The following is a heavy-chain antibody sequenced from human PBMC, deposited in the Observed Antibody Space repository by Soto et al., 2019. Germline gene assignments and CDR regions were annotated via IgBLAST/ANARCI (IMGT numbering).Heavy chain of an antibody. CDR1: GGTFSSYA. CDR3: ARYDANLYYYDRSGPHAFDT. V-gene: IGHV1-69*13. J-gene: IGHJ3*02. Sequence: SVKVSCKASGGTFSSYAISWVRQAPGQGLEWMGGIIPIFGTANYAQKFQGRVTITADESTSTAYMELSSLGSEDTAVYYCARYDANLYYYDRSGPHAFDTWGQGTMVTVSS. CDR2: IIPIFGTA. D-gene: IGHD3-22*01.